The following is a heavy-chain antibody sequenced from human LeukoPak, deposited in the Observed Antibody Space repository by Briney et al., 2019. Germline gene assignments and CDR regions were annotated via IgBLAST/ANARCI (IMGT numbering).Heavy chain of an antibody. J-gene: IGHJ4*02. CDR2: ISYDGSNK. Sequence: GRSLRPSCAASGFTFSSYGMHWVRQAPGKGLEWVAVISYDGSNKYYADSVKGRFTISRDNSKNTLYLQMNSLRAEDTATYYCAKDSPVMTSWGQGTLVTVSS. CDR3: AKDSPVMTS. D-gene: IGHD2-21*01. CDR1: GFTFSSYG. V-gene: IGHV3-30*18.